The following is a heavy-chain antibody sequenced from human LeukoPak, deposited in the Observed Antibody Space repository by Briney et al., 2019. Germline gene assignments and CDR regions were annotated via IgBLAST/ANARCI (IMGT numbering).Heavy chain of an antibody. Sequence: NSGGSLRLSCAASGFTFSSYSMNWVRQAPGKGLEWVSSISSSSSYIYYADSVKGRFTISRDNAKNSLYLQMNSLRAEDTAVYYCARAMTDYGDNYFDYWGQGTLVTVSS. J-gene: IGHJ4*02. D-gene: IGHD4-17*01. CDR3: ARAMTDYGDNYFDY. CDR1: GFTFSSYS. V-gene: IGHV3-21*01. CDR2: ISSSSSYI.